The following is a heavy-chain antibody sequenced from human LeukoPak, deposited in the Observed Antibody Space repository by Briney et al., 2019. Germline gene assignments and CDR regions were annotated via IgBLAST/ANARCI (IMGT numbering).Heavy chain of an antibody. CDR2: IYYSGST. D-gene: IGHD6-19*01. J-gene: IGHJ6*02. V-gene: IGHV4-59*01. Sequence: PSETLSLTCTVSGGSISSYYWSWIRQPPGKGLEWIGYIYYSGSTNYNPSLKSRVTISVDTSKNQFSLKLSSVTAADTAVYYCARGHSSGWRYYYYGMDAWGQGTTVTVSS. CDR3: ARGHSSGWRYYYYGMDA. CDR1: GGSISSYY.